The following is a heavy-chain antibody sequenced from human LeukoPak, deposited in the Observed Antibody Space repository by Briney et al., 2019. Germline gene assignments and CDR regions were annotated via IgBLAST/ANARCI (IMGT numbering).Heavy chain of an antibody. CDR2: MNPNSAST. D-gene: IGHD6-19*01. J-gene: IGHJ4*02. Sequence: GASVKVSCKASGYTFTSYDINWVRQGTGQGLEWMGWMNPNSASTGYAQRFQGRVTITSDTSISTACMELSSLRSEDTAVYYCARSSGWYSVDYWGQGTLVTVSS. CDR3: ARSSGWYSVDY. V-gene: IGHV1-8*03. CDR1: GYTFTSYD.